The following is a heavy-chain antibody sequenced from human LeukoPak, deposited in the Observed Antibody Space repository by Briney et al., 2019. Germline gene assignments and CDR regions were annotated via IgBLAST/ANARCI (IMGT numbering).Heavy chain of an antibody. Sequence: GRSLRLSCAASGFTFSSYAMHWVRQAPGKGLEWVAVISYDGSNKYYADSVKGRFTISRDNSKNTLCLQMNSLRAEDTAVYYCATDRRYAFDYWGQGILVTVSS. CDR2: ISYDGSNK. D-gene: IGHD3-9*01. CDR1: GFTFSSYA. CDR3: ATDRRYAFDY. J-gene: IGHJ4*02. V-gene: IGHV3-30-3*01.